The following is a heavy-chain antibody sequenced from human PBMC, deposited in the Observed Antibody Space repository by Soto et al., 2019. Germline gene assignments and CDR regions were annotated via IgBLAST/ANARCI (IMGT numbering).Heavy chain of an antibody. CDR3: ATGGYGRSYNWFDP. D-gene: IGHD5-12*01. V-gene: IGHV1-69*06. CDR2: IIPIFGTA. CDR1: GGTFSSYA. Sequence: QVQLVQSGAEVKKPGSSVKFSCKASGGTFSSYAISWVRQAPGQGLEWMGGIIPIFGTANYAQKFQGRVTITADKSTRTAYMELSSLRSEDTAVYYCATGGYGRSYNWFDPLGQGTLVTVSS. J-gene: IGHJ5*02.